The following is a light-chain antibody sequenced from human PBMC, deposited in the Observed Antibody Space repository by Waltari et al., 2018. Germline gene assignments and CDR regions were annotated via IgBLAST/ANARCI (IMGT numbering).Light chain of an antibody. CDR3: QVWDTRKNWV. V-gene: IGLV3-9*01. Sequence: SYELTQPLSASVALGQTASLTCGGSDIGTKNVHWYQQKPGQAPVLVLYRDSSRPSGIPERFSGSNSGTTATLTISGAQAGDEADYYCQVWDTRKNWVFGGGTK. CDR2: RDS. CDR1: DIGTKN. J-gene: IGLJ3*02.